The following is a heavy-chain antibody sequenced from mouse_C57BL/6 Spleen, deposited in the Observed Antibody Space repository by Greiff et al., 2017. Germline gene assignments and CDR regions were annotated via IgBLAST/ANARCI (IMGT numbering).Heavy chain of an antibody. D-gene: IGHD2-4*01. CDR3: ASDRDDCVDYWYFDV. J-gene: IGHJ1*03. CDR1: GFTFSSYA. Sequence: DVKLVESGGGLVKPGGSLKLSCAASGFTFSSYAMSWVRQTPEKRLEWVATISDGGSYTYYPDNVKGRFTISRDNAKNNLYLQMSHLKSEDTAMXYCASDRDDCVDYWYFDVWGTGTTVTVSS. CDR2: ISDGGSYT. V-gene: IGHV5-4*03.